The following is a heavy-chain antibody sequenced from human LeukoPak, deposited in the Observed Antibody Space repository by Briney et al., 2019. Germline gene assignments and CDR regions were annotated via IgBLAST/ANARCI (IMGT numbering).Heavy chain of an antibody. CDR3: ARDYYSLFDY. J-gene: IGHJ4*02. Sequence: GGSLRLSCAASGLTFSSYWMSWVRQVPGKGLEWVANINLDGSERYYVDSVKGRFTISRDNAKNSLYLQMNSLRAEDTAVYHCARDYYSLFDYWGQGTLVTVSS. CDR2: INLDGSER. D-gene: IGHD1-26*01. V-gene: IGHV3-7*01. CDR1: GLTFSSYW.